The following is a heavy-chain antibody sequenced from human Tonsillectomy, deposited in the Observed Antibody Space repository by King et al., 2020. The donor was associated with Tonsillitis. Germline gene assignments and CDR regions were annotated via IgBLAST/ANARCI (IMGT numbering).Heavy chain of an antibody. J-gene: IGHJ4*02. CDR1: GFTFSSYT. V-gene: IGHV3-21*01. D-gene: IGHD3-9*01. CDR3: ARVTYDILTGYYIDYFDH. CDR2: IPSGSSYI. Sequence: EVQLVESGGGLVKPGRSLRLSCAASGFTFSSYTMNWVRQAPGKGLEWISSIPSGSSYIHHADSVRGRFTVSRDNAKNSLYLQMNSLRAEDTAVYYCARVTYDILTGYYIDYFDHWGQGTLVTVSS.